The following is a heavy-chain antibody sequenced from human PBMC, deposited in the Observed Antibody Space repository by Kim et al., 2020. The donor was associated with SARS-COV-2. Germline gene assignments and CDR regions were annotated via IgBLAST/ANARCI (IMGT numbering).Heavy chain of an antibody. V-gene: IGHV4-30-2*05. D-gene: IGHD3-22*01. J-gene: IGHJ4*02. Sequence: SLKSRVTISVDTSKNQFSLKLSSVTAADTAVYYCARAGISAYDSSGTFDYWGQGTLVTVSS. CDR3: ARAGISAYDSSGTFDY.